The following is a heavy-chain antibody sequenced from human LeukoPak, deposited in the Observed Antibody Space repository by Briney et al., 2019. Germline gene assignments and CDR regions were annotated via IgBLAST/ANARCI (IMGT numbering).Heavy chain of an antibody. CDR2: IKQEGSEK. CDR3: ARGSSGWYPNWFDP. CDR1: GFTFSSYW. Sequence: GGSLRLSCAASGFTFSSYWMSWVRQAPGKGLEWVANIKQEGSEKYYVDSVKGRFTIPRDNAKNSLYLQMNILRAEDTAVYYCARGSSGWYPNWFDPWGQGTLVTVSS. J-gene: IGHJ5*02. V-gene: IGHV3-7*04. D-gene: IGHD6-19*01.